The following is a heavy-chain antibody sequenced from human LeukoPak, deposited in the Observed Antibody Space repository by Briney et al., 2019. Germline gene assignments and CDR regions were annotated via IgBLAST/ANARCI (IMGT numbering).Heavy chain of an antibody. Sequence: GGSLRLSCAASGFTFSSYEMNWVRQAPGKGLEWVSYISSSGSTIYYADSVKGRFTISRDNAKNSLYLQMNSLRAKDTAVYYCAREGDSGMDVWGQGTTVTVSS. J-gene: IGHJ6*02. CDR2: ISSSGSTI. CDR3: AREGDSGMDV. D-gene: IGHD1-26*01. V-gene: IGHV3-48*03. CDR1: GFTFSSYE.